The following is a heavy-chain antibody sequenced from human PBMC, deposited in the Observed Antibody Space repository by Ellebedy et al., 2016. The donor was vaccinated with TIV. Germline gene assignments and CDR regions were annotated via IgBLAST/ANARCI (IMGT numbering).Heavy chain of an antibody. CDR1: YDSMSSYY. Sequence: MPSETLSLTCTVAYDSMSSYYWSWIRQPPGKGLEWIGYIYYSGSTDYNPSLKSRVTIELDTSKNQLSLKMSSVTAADTAVYYCATGPNQDFFDYWGQGTLVTVSS. V-gene: IGHV4-59*01. CDR2: IYYSGST. J-gene: IGHJ4*02. D-gene: IGHD1-14*01. CDR3: ATGPNQDFFDY.